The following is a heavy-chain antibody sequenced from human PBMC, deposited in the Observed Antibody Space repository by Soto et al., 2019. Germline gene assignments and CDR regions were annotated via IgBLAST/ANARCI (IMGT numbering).Heavy chain of an antibody. CDR2: IYYSGST. CDR3: ARGRRSSSWYFVLVGIDY. Sequence: SETLSLTCTVSGGSISSSSYYWGWIRQPPGKGLEWIGSIYYSGSTYYNPSLKSRVTISVDTSKNQFSLKLSSVTAADTAVYYCARGRRSSSWYFVLVGIDYWGQGTLVPVSS. CDR1: GGSISSSSYY. D-gene: IGHD6-13*01. V-gene: IGHV4-39*07. J-gene: IGHJ4*02.